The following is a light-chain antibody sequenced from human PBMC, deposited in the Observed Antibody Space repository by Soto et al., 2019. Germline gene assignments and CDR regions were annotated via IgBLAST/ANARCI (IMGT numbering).Light chain of an antibody. CDR2: GAS. Sequence: EIVLTQSPGTLSLSPGERATLSCRASQSVSSSYLAWYQQKPGQPPRLLIYGASSRATGIPNRFSGSGSGTYFPLTISRLEPDDFAVYYCQQYGSSPRTFGQGTKVEIK. CDR1: QSVSSSY. CDR3: QQYGSSPRT. V-gene: IGKV3-20*01. J-gene: IGKJ1*01.